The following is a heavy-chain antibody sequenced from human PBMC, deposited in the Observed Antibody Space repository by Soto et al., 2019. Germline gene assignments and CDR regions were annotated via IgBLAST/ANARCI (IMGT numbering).Heavy chain of an antibody. CDR3: AKDNNYYDSSGYQNA. CDR2: ISYDGSNK. J-gene: IGHJ5*02. D-gene: IGHD3-22*01. V-gene: IGHV3-30*18. CDR1: GFTFSSYG. Sequence: GGSLRLSCAASGFTFSSYGMHWVRQAPGKGLEWVAVISYDGSNKYYADSVKGRFTISRDNSKNTLYLQMNSLRAEDTAVYYYAKDNNYYDSSGYQNAWGQGTLVTVSS.